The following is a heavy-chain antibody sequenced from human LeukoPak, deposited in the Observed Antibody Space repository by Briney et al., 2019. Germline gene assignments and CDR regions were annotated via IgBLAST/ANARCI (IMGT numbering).Heavy chain of an antibody. J-gene: IGHJ6*02. Sequence: GGSLRLSCVASGFTFSRYWMTWFRQAPGKGLEWVANMKQDGSQKNYVDSVKGRFTISRDNAKNSLYLQMNSLRAEDTAVYYCARGKWELLYYGMDVWGQGTTVTVSS. CDR2: MKQDGSQK. D-gene: IGHD1-26*01. CDR3: ARGKWELLYYGMDV. V-gene: IGHV3-7*01. CDR1: GFTFSRYW.